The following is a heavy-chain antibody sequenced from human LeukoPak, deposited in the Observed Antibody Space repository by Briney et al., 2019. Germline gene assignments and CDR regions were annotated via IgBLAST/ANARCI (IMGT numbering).Heavy chain of an antibody. CDR3: ARSPTYYYDGRVNYAMDV. Sequence: SQTLSLTCTVSGGSISSGGYYWSWIRQPPGKGLEWIGNIYYSGSTYYNPSLKSRVTISVDTSKNQFSLKLSSVTAADTAVYYCARSPTYYYDGRVNYAMDVWGQGTTVTVSS. CDR2: IYYSGST. V-gene: IGHV4-30-4*08. D-gene: IGHD3-22*01. CDR1: GGSISSGGYY. J-gene: IGHJ6*02.